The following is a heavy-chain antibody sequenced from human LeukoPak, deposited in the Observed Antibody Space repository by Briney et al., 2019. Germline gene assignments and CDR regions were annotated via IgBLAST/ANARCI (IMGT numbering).Heavy chain of an antibody. V-gene: IGHV1-2*02. CDR3: ARPRYGSSWSPPHQNWFDP. CDR2: INPNSGGT. CDR1: GFTFTGYY. J-gene: IGHJ5*02. Sequence: ASVKVSCKASGFTFTGYYMHWVRQAPGQELEWMGWINPNSGGTNYAQKFQGRVTMTRDTSISTAYMELSRLTSDDTAVYYCARPRYGSSWSPPHQNWFDPWGQGTLVTVSS. D-gene: IGHD6-13*01.